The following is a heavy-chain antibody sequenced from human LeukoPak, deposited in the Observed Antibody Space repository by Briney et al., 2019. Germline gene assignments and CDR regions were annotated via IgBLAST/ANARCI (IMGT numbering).Heavy chain of an antibody. CDR2: INPSGGST. Sequence: ASVKVSCKASGYTFTSYYMHWVRQAPGQGLEWMGIINPSGGSTRYEQKFQGRVTMTRDMSTSTVYMELSSLTSEDTAVYYCARRRAGAATLGFDYWGQGTLVTVSP. CDR3: ARRRAGAATLGFDY. V-gene: IGHV1-46*01. J-gene: IGHJ4*02. CDR1: GYTFTSYY. D-gene: IGHD6-13*01.